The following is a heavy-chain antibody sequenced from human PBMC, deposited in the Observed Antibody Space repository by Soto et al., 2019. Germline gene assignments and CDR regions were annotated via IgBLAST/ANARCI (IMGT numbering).Heavy chain of an antibody. D-gene: IGHD3-16*02. Sequence: SETLSLTCTVSGGSISSYYWSWIRQPPGKGLEWIGYIYYSGSTNYNPSLKSRVTISVDTSKNQFSLKLSSVTAADTAVYYCARDIWGSYRYPYTDVWGKGTTVTVSS. CDR2: IYYSGST. CDR3: ARDIWGSYRYPYTDV. CDR1: GGSISSYY. J-gene: IGHJ6*03. V-gene: IGHV4-59*01.